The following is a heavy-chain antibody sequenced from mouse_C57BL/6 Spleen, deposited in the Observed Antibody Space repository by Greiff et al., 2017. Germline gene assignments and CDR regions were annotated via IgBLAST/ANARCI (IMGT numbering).Heavy chain of an antibody. CDR2: ISSGSSTI. J-gene: IGHJ4*01. CDR1: GFTFSDYG. V-gene: IGHV5-17*01. D-gene: IGHD1-1*01. Sequence: EVQLVESGGGLVKPGGSLKLSCAASGFTFSDYGMHWFRPAPEMGLEWVAYISSGSSTIYYDDTVKGRFTISRDNAKNPLFLQMTSLRSEDTAMYYCARRRYGAMDYWGQGTSVTVSS. CDR3: ARRRYGAMDY.